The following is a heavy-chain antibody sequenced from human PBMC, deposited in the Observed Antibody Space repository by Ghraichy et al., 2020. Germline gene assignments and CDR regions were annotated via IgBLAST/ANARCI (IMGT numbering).Heavy chain of an antibody. CDR1: GGSISNYY. J-gene: IGHJ4*02. CDR3: ARDSGFWSPKDYFDH. Sequence: SQTLSLTCTVSGGSISNYYWGWTRQPPGKGLEWIGNIYHSGSTNYNPSLRRRVTISVDTSKNQFSLKLSRVTAADTAVYYCARDSGFWSPKDYFDHWGQGILVTVSS. V-gene: IGHV4-59*01. D-gene: IGHD3-3*01. CDR2: IYHSGST.